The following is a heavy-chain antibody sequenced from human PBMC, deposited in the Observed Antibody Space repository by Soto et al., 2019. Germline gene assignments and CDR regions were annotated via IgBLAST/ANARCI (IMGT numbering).Heavy chain of an antibody. Sequence: PGGSLRLSCAASGFTFSNAWMSWVRQAPGKGLEWVGRIKSKTDGGTTDYAAPVKGRFTISRDDSKSTLYLQMNSLKTEDTAVYYCTTALNHNMIYGDYGYDAFDIWGQGTMVTVSS. CDR2: IKSKTDGGTT. CDR1: GFTFSNAW. D-gene: IGHD4-17*01. J-gene: IGHJ3*02. CDR3: TTALNHNMIYGDYGYDAFDI. V-gene: IGHV3-15*01.